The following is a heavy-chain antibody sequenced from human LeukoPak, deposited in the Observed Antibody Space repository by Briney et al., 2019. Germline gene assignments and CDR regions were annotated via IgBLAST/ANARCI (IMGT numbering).Heavy chain of an antibody. CDR3: ARDGYSSGNSFDP. V-gene: IGHV3-11*05. D-gene: IGHD3-22*01. Sequence: GESLKISCAASGFTFSDYYMSWIRQAPGKGLEWVSYISSSSSYTKYTDSVKGRFTISRDNAKNSLYLQMESLRADDTAVYYCARDGYSSGNSFDPWGQGTQVTVSS. J-gene: IGHJ5*02. CDR1: GFTFSDYY. CDR2: ISSSSSYT.